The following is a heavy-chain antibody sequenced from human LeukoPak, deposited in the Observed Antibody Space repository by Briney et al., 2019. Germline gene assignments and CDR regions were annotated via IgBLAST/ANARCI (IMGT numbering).Heavy chain of an antibody. D-gene: IGHD2-2*01. CDR1: GYTFTGYY. J-gene: IGHJ4*02. V-gene: IGHV1-2*02. CDR3: AGVGYCSSTSCLYTYFDY. CDR2: INPNSGGT. Sequence: ASVKVSCKASGYTFTGYYMHWVRQAPGQGLEWMGWINPNSGGTNYAQKFQGRVTITRDTSISTAYMELSRLRSDDTAVYYCAGVGYCSSTSCLYTYFDYWGQGTLVTVSS.